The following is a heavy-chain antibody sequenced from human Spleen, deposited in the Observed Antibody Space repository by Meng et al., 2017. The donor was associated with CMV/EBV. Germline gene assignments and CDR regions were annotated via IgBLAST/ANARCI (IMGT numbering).Heavy chain of an antibody. CDR1: GFIFSTYG. CDR2: IRYDGNDK. V-gene: IGHV3-30*02. D-gene: IGHD3-10*01. Sequence: GESLKISCEASGFIFSTYGMHWVRQAPGKGLEWVASIRYDGNDKYYADSVKGRFTISRDKSKNTVYVQMNSLRPEDTAVYYCSKDRVEFYQALGSYFDCWGLGTLVTVSS. CDR3: SKDRVEFYQALGSYFDC. J-gene: IGHJ4*02.